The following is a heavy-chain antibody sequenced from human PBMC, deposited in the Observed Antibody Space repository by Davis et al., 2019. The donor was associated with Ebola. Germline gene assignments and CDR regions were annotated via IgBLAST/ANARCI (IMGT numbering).Heavy chain of an antibody. J-gene: IGHJ4*02. CDR3: ARPIDYGGNAPSD. CDR2: TSYDGSNK. Sequence: GESLKISCAASGFIFSSYAMHWVRQAPGKGLEWVAVTSYDGSNKNYADSVKGRFTISRDNSKNTLYLQMNGLRAEDTAVYYCARPIDYGGNAPSDWGQGTLVTVSS. D-gene: IGHD4-23*01. V-gene: IGHV3-30-3*01. CDR1: GFIFSSYA.